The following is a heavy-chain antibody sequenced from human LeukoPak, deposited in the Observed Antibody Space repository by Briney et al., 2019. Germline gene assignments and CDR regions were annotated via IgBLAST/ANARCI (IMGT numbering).Heavy chain of an antibody. Sequence: GASVKVSCKASGYTFTGYYMHWVRQAPGQGLEWMGWINPNSGGTNYAQKFQGRVTMTRDTSISTAYMELSRLRSDDTAVYYCARVASFSYYYDSSALDYWGQGTLVTVSS. J-gene: IGHJ4*02. CDR1: GYTFTGYY. D-gene: IGHD3-22*01. CDR3: ARVASFSYYYDSSALDY. V-gene: IGHV1-2*02. CDR2: INPNSGGT.